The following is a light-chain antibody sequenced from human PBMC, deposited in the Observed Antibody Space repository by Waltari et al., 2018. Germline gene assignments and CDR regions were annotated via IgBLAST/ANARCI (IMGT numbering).Light chain of an antibody. CDR1: SSTIGAPFD. J-gene: IGLJ2*01. V-gene: IGLV1-40*01. Sequence: QSVLPQPPSVSGAPGQMVTISCTGSSSTIGAPFDVHWYQVLPGTAPEAVIQGNSNRPSGVPDRFSGSRSGTSASLSITGLQAEDEADYYCQSYDSSLSGSLFGGGTKLTVL. CDR2: GNS. CDR3: QSYDSSLSGSL.